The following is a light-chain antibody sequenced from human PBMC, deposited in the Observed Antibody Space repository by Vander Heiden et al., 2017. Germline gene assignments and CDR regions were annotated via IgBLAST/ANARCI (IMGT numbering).Light chain of an antibody. Sequence: QSLLTQPPSASGTPGQRVTISRSGSSSNIGSNFVYWYQQLPGTAPKLLIYSNNLRPSGVPDRFSGSKSGTSASLAISGLRSEDEADYYCAAWDDSLSGPVFGGGTKLTVL. V-gene: IGLV1-47*02. CDR1: SSNIGSNF. CDR3: AAWDDSLSGPV. J-gene: IGLJ3*02. CDR2: SNN.